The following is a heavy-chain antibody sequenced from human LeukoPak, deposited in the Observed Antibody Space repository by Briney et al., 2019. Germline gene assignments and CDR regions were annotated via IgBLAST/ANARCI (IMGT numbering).Heavy chain of an antibody. CDR1: GGSISSGTYY. Sequence: PSETLSLTCTVSGGSISSGTYYWTWIRQPAGKGLEWIGRIYTSGSTNYNPSLKSRVTISVDTSKNQFSLKLSSVTAADTAVYYCARGRRGYYGSGSRNWFDPWGQGTLVTVSS. V-gene: IGHV4-61*02. CDR2: IYTSGST. CDR3: ARGRRGYYGSGSRNWFDP. D-gene: IGHD3-10*01. J-gene: IGHJ5*02.